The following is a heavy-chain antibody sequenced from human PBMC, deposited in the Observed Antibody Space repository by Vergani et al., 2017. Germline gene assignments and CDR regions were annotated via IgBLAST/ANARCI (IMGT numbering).Heavy chain of an antibody. CDR2: INHLGST. V-gene: IGHV4-34*01. D-gene: IGHD4-17*01. Sequence: QVQLQQWGAGLLKPSETLSLTCAVYGGSFSGYYWSWIRQPPGKGLEWIGEINHLGSTNYNPSLKSRGTISVDPSKTQFSLKLSSVTAADTAVYYCARGRVPGRTTNYWGQGTLVTVSS. J-gene: IGHJ4*02. CDR3: ARGRVPGRTTNY. CDR1: GGSFSGYY.